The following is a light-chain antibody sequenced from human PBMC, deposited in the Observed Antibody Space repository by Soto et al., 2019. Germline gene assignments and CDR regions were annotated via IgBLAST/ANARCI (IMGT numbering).Light chain of an antibody. CDR2: EVS. J-gene: IGLJ2*01. CDR1: SSDVGGYNY. CDR3: SSYADGDSLI. Sequence: QSVLTQPPSASGSPGQSVTISCTGTSSDVGGYNYVSWYQQHPGKAPKLMIYEVSKRPSGVPDRFSGSKSGNTASLTVSGLQAEDEADYYCSSYADGDSLIFGGGTKLTVL. V-gene: IGLV2-8*01.